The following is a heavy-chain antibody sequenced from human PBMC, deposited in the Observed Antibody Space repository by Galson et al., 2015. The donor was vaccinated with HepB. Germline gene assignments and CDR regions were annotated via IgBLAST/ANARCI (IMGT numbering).Heavy chain of an antibody. J-gene: IGHJ3*01. CDR3: AKKILVGGTGAFDV. CDR2: TRGRANSYAT. CDR1: GFTFSGSA. V-gene: IGHV3-73*01. Sequence: SLRLSCAASGFTFSGSAMHWVRQASGKGLEWVGRTRGRANSYATAYAASVKGRFTISRDDSKNTAYLQMNSLRAEDTAIYYCAKKILVGGTGAFDVWGQGTMVTVSS. D-gene: IGHD1-26*01.